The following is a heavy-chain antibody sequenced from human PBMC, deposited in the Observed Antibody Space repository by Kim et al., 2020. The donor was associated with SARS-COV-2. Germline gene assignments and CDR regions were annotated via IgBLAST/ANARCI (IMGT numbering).Heavy chain of an antibody. CDR3: ASTSSYYDFWSGPRSGALDI. Sequence: SETLSLTCTVSGGSISSSSYYWGWIRKPPGKGLEWIGSIYYSGSTYYNPSLKSRVTISVDTSKNQFSLKLSSVTAADTAVYYCASTSSYYDFWSGPRSGALDIWGQGTMVTVSS. CDR1: GGSISSSSYY. D-gene: IGHD3-3*01. CDR2: IYYSGST. J-gene: IGHJ3*02. V-gene: IGHV4-39*01.